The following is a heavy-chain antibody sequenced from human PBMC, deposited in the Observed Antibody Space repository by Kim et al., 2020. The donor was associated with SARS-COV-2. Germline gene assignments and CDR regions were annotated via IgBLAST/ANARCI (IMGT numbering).Heavy chain of an antibody. CDR3: AREKGQWLRDGYYYYYGMDV. CDR1: GGTFSSYA. Sequence: SVKVSCKASGGTFSSYAISWVRQAPGQGLEWMGGIIPIFGTANYAQKFQGRVTITADESTSTAYMELSSLRSEDTAVYYCAREKGQWLRDGYYYYYGMDVWGQGTTVTVSS. J-gene: IGHJ6*02. V-gene: IGHV1-69*13. CDR2: IIPIFGTA. D-gene: IGHD6-19*01.